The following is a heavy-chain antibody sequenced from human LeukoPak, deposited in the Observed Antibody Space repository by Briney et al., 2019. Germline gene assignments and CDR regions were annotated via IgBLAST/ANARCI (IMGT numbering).Heavy chain of an antibody. CDR2: ISSTGGTT. Sequence: GGSLRLSCAASGITFSSYGMSWVRQAPGKGLEWVSSISSTGGTTYYADSVKGRFSISRDSSKNILYLQMNSLRAEDTAVYYCARDQTRDTAMASYYYYMDVWGKGTTVTVSS. CDR3: ARDQTRDTAMASYYYYMDV. D-gene: IGHD5-18*01. CDR1: GITFSSYG. J-gene: IGHJ6*03. V-gene: IGHV3-23*01.